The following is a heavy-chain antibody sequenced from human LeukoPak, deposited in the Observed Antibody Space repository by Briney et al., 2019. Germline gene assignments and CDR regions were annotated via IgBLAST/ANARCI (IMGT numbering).Heavy chain of an antibody. D-gene: IGHD1-7*01. CDR1: GFTFSSYW. V-gene: IGHV3-48*03. Sequence: GGSLRLSCAASGFTFSSYWMNWVRQAPGKGLEWVSYITGNGNNIYYADSVKGRFTISRDNARNSLDLQMSSLRAEDTAVYYCARKIPGTSYFESWGQGTLVTVSS. CDR2: ITGNGNNI. J-gene: IGHJ4*02. CDR3: ARKIPGTSYFES.